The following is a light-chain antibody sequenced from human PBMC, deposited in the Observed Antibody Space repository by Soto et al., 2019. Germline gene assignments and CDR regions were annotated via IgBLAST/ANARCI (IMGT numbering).Light chain of an antibody. J-gene: IGKJ2*01. Sequence: EIVLTQSPGTLSLSPGERATLSCRASQSVSSDYLAWYQQKPGQAPRLLLYGASNRATGIPDRFSGSGSGTDFTLTISRLEPEDFAVYSCQQYGSLPYTFGQGTKLEI. CDR2: GAS. CDR3: QQYGSLPYT. CDR1: QSVSSDY. V-gene: IGKV3-20*01.